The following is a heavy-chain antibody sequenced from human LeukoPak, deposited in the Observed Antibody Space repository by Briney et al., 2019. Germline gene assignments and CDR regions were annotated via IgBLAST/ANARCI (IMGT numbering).Heavy chain of an antibody. Sequence: SETLYLTCNVSGGSIGSYCWSWIRQPPGKGLEWIGYVCNRGTTNYNPSLRSRVTMSIDRSKNQFSLRLSSVTGADTAVYYCARGRTFDNWGQGTLVSVSS. CDR1: GGSIGSYC. V-gene: IGHV4-59*01. J-gene: IGHJ4*02. CDR3: ARGRTFDN. CDR2: VCNRGTT.